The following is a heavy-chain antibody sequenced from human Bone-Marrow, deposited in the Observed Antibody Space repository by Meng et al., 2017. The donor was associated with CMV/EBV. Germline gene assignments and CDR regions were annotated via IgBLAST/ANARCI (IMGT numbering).Heavy chain of an antibody. CDR1: GFTFSSYW. CDR2: IKQDGSEK. Sequence: GGSLRLSCAASGFTFSSYWMSWVRQAPGKGLEWVANIKQDGSEKYYVDSVKGRFTISRDNAKNSLYLQMNSLRAEDTAVYYCARFRVVTRYYFDYWGQGTLVTFSS. V-gene: IGHV3-7*01. J-gene: IGHJ4*02. CDR3: ARFRVVTRYYFDY. D-gene: IGHD3-3*01.